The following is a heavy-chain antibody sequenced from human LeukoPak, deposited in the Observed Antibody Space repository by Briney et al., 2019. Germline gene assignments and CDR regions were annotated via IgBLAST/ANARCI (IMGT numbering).Heavy chain of an antibody. CDR3: ARDLDCSGGSCYGVY. Sequence: ASVKVSCKASGYTFTGYYMHWVRQAPGQGLEWMGWINPNSGGTNYAQKFQGRVTMTRDTSISTAYMELSSLRSEDTAVYYCARDLDCSGGSCYGVYWGQGTLVTVSS. V-gene: IGHV1-2*02. J-gene: IGHJ4*02. CDR1: GYTFTGYY. CDR2: INPNSGGT. D-gene: IGHD2-15*01.